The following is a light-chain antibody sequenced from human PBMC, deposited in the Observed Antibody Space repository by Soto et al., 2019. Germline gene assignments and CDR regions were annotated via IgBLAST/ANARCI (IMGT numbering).Light chain of an antibody. CDR2: GAS. Sequence: EIVLMQSPGTLSLSPGERATLSCRASQSVSSNYLAWYQQRPGQAPRLLIYGASTRATGIPDRFSGSGSGTDFTLTISRLEPEDFALYYCQQYGSLSWTFGQGTKVDIK. V-gene: IGKV3-20*01. J-gene: IGKJ1*01. CDR1: QSVSSNY. CDR3: QQYGSLSWT.